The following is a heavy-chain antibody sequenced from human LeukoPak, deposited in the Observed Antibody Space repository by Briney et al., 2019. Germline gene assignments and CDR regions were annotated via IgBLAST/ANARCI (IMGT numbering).Heavy chain of an antibody. CDR2: INHSGST. CDR1: GGSFSGYY. J-gene: IGHJ4*02. Sequence: PSETLSLTCAVYGGSFSGYYWSWIRQPPGKGLECVGEINHSGSTNYNPSLKIRVTISVDTSKNQFSLKLSSVTAADTAVYYCARVFGITIFGVVIRDDFDYWGQGTLVTVSS. D-gene: IGHD3-3*01. CDR3: ARVFGITIFGVVIRDDFDY. V-gene: IGHV4-34*01.